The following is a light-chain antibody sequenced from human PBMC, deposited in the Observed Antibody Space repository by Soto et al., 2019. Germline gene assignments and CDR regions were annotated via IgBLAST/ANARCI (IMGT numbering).Light chain of an antibody. Sequence: QSVLTQPPSVSGAPGQRVTISCTGSSSNIGAGYDVHWYQQLPGTAPKLPIYGNSNRPSGVPDRFSGSKSGTSASLAITGLQAEDEADYYCQSYDSGLRVFGGGTQLTVL. CDR3: QSYDSGLRV. V-gene: IGLV1-40*01. J-gene: IGLJ3*02. CDR1: SSNIGAGYD. CDR2: GNS.